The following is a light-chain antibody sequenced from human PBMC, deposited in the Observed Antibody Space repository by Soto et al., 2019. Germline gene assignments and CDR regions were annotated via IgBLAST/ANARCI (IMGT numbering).Light chain of an antibody. CDR1: QNIHNH. CDR3: QQYNNWPPLT. Sequence: DKLMSQSPATLSVSLGERVTLSCRASQNIHNHMSWFLQKPGQTPRLLIYGASTRATGIPARFSGSGSGTEFTLTISSLQSEDFAVYYCQQYNNWPPLTFGGGTKVDIK. CDR2: GAS. J-gene: IGKJ4*01. V-gene: IGKV3-15*01.